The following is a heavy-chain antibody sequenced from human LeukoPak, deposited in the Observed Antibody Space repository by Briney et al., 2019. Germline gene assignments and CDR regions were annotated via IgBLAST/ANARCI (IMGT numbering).Heavy chain of an antibody. Sequence: SETLSLTCTVSGYSISSGYYWGWIRQPPGTGLEWSGSIYHSGSTYYNPSLKSRVTISVDTTKNQFSLKLSSVTAADTAVYYCARDKYYSNWFDPWGQGTLVTVSS. CDR3: ARDKYYSNWFDP. CDR2: IYHSGST. CDR1: GYSISSGYY. V-gene: IGHV4-38-2*02. D-gene: IGHD3-10*01. J-gene: IGHJ5*02.